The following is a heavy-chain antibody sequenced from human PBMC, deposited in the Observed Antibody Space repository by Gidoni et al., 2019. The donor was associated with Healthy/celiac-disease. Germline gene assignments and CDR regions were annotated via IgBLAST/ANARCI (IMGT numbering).Heavy chain of an antibody. J-gene: IGHJ4*02. CDR2: ISWDGGST. CDR3: AKDMTIYSSGWYVIDY. D-gene: IGHD6-19*01. CDR1: GFTFDDYA. V-gene: IGHV3-43D*04. Sequence: EVQLVESWGFVVQPVGSLRLSCAASGFTFDDYAMHWVRQAPGKGLEWVSLISWDGGSTYYADSVKGRFTISRDNSKNSLYLQMNSLRAEDTALYYCAKDMTIYSSGWYVIDYWGQGTLVTVSS.